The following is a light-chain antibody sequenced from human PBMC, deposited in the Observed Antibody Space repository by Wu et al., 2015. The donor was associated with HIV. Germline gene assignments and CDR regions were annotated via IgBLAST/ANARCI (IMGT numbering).Light chain of an antibody. Sequence: IVLTQSPATLSLSPGERATLSCRASQSLGTNLAWYQQKPGQAPRPLIYGASNRATGIPARFSGSGSGTDFFLTISRLEPEDFATYSCQQRLNWPLTFGQGTRLEIK. V-gene: IGKV3-11*01. J-gene: IGKJ5*01. CDR3: QQRLNWPLT. CDR1: QSLGTN. CDR2: GAS.